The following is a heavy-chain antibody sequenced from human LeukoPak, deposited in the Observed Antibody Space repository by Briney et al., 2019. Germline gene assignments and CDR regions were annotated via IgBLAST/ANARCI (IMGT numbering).Heavy chain of an antibody. Sequence: GGSLRLSCAASGFTVTSNYMSWVRQAPGKGLEWVSVIYSGGSTSYADSVKGRFTISRDSFKNTLYLQLNSLRAEDTAVYYCARVSGWIMDYWGQGILVTASS. V-gene: IGHV3-66*01. J-gene: IGHJ4*02. CDR3: ARVSGWIMDY. D-gene: IGHD6-19*01. CDR2: IYSGGST. CDR1: GFTVTSNY.